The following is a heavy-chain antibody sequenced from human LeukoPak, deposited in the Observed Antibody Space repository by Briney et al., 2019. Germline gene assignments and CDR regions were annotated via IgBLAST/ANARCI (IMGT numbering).Heavy chain of an antibody. V-gene: IGHV4-4*07. J-gene: IGHJ1*01. CDR3: ARDQYYYDSSGYYYQGYFQH. CDR2: IYTSGST. Sequence: SETLSLTCTVSGGSISSYYWSWIRQPAGKGLEWIGRIYTSGSTNYNPSLKSRVTMSVDTSKNQFSLKLSSVTAADTAVYYCARDQYYYDSSGYYYQGYFQHWGQGTLVTVSS. CDR1: GGSISSYY. D-gene: IGHD3-22*01.